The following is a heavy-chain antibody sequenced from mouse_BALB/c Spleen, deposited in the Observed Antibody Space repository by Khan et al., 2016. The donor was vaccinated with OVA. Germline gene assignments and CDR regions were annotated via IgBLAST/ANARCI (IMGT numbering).Heavy chain of an antibody. CDR3: ARREKYGYDPSWFAY. Sequence: VQLQQPGAELVRPGASVKLSCKASGYTFTSYWMNWVKQRPGQGLEWIGMIDPSDSETHYNQIFKDKATLTVDKSSSTAYMQLSSLTSEDSAVYYCARREKYGYDPSWFAYWGQGTLVTVSA. D-gene: IGHD2-2*01. J-gene: IGHJ3*01. CDR2: IDPSDSET. V-gene: IGHV1-61*01. CDR1: GYTFTSYW.